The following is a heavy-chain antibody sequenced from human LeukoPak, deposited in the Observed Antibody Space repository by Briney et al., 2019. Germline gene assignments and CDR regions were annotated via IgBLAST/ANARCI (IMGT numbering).Heavy chain of an antibody. CDR1: GFTFNDHY. CDR3: ARDYYDSSGYRGFDI. V-gene: IGHV3-72*01. CDR2: TRNKANSYTT. D-gene: IGHD3-22*01. Sequence: GGSLRLSRAASGFTFNDHYMDWVRQAPGKGLEWVGRTRNKANSYTTEYAASVKGRFTISRDDSKNSLYLQMNSLKTEDTAVYYCARDYYDSSGYRGFDIWGQGTMVTVSS. J-gene: IGHJ3*02.